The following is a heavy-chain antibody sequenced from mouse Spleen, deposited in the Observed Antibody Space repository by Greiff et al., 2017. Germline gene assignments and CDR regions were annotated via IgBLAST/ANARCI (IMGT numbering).Heavy chain of an antibody. V-gene: IGHV1-63*02. CDR2: IYPGGGYT. Sequence: VNVVESGAGLVRPGTSVKMSCKAAGYTFTNYWIGWVKQRPGHGLEWIGDIYPGGGYTNYNEKFKGKATLTADTSSSTAYMQLSSLTSEDSAIYYCARGYYGSRRFAYWGQGTLVTVSA. CDR1: GYTFTNYW. CDR3: ARGYYGSRRFAY. J-gene: IGHJ3*01. D-gene: IGHD1-1*01.